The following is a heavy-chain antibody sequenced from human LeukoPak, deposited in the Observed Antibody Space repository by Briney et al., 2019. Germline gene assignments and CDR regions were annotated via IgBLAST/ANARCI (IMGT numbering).Heavy chain of an antibody. CDR1: GFTFSSYA. CDR2: ISYDGSNK. D-gene: IGHD2-2*01. Sequence: GGSLRLSCAASGFTFSSYAMHWVRQAPGKGLEWVAVISYDGSNKYYADSVKGRFTISRDNSKNTLYLQMNSLRAEDTAVYYCARDSTVSVPSLDYWGQGTLDTVSS. J-gene: IGHJ4*02. V-gene: IGHV3-30*04. CDR3: ARDSTVSVPSLDY.